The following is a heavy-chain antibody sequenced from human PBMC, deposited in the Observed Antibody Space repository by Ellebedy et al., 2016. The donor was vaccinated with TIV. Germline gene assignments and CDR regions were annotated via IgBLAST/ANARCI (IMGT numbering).Heavy chain of an antibody. CDR2: INHSGST. J-gene: IGHJ4*02. V-gene: IGHV4-34*01. CDR3: ASGDSFDY. CDR1: GGSFSGYY. Sequence: MPSETLSLTCAVYGGSFSGYYWSWIRQPPGKGLEWIGEINHSGSTNYNPSLKSRVTISVDTSKNQFSLKLSSVTAADTAAYYCASGDSFDYWGQGTLVTFSS.